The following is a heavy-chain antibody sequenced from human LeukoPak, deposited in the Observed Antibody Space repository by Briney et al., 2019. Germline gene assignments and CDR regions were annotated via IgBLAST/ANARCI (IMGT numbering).Heavy chain of an antibody. CDR1: GFTFGDYA. V-gene: IGHV3-49*04. Sequence: GGSLRLSCTASGFTFGDYAMSWVRQAPGKGLEWVGFIRSKAYGGTTEYAASVKGRFTISRDDSKSIAYLQMNSLKTEDTAVYYCTRDPTLIEDAFDIWGQGTMVTVFS. J-gene: IGHJ3*02. D-gene: IGHD3-16*01. CDR2: IRSKAYGGTT. CDR3: TRDPTLIEDAFDI.